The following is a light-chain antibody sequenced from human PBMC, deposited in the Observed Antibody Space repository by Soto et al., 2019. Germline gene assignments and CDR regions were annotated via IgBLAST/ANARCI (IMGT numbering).Light chain of an antibody. CDR3: QQYDNFPT. CDR1: QDINNY. Sequence: DIQMTQSPSSLSASVGDRVTITCQASQDINNYLNWYQQKPGKAPKLLIYEASNLETGVPSRFSGSGSGTDFTFTISSLQPEDIATYYCQQYDNFPTFGQGTRLEIK. CDR2: EAS. J-gene: IGKJ5*01. V-gene: IGKV1-33*01.